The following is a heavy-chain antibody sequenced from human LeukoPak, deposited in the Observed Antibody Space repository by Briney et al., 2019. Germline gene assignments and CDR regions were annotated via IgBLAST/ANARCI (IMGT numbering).Heavy chain of an antibody. CDR2: ISSSSSYI. J-gene: IGHJ4*02. CDR3: KSGGAAPGSFDN. Sequence: GGSLRLSCAASGFTFSSYSMNWVRQAPGKGLEWVSSISSSSSYIYYADSVKGRFTISRDNAKNSLYLQLNSLRLEDTAVYYCKSGGAAPGSFDNWGQGTLVTVSP. D-gene: IGHD4-23*01. CDR1: GFTFSSYS. V-gene: IGHV3-21*06.